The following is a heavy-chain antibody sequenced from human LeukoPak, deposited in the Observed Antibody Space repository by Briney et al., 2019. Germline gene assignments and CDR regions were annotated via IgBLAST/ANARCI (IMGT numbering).Heavy chain of an antibody. CDR2: ISSNGGST. CDR1: GFTFSSYA. Sequence: GGSLRLSCSASGFTFSSYAMHWVRQAPGKGLEYVSAISSNGGSTYYADSVKGRFTISRDNSKNTLYLQMNSLRVEDTAVYYCAQVRPPSGSGWYGGDDYWGQGILVTVSS. J-gene: IGHJ4*02. V-gene: IGHV3-64D*06. CDR3: AQVRPPSGSGWYGGDDY. D-gene: IGHD6-19*01.